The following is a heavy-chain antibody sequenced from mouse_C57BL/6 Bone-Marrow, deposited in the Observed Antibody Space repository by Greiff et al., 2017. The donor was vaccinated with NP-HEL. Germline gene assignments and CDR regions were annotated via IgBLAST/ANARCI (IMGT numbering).Heavy chain of an antibody. V-gene: IGHV1-55*01. Sequence: QVQLQQPGAELVKPGASVKMSCKASGYTFTSYWITWVKQRPGQGLEWIGDIYPGSGSTNYNEKFKSKATLTVDTSSSTAYMQLSSLTSEDSAVYDCARRGTGWLRGFAYWGQGTLVTVSA. D-gene: IGHD2-2*01. CDR1: GYTFTSYW. CDR3: ARRGTGWLRGFAY. CDR2: IYPGSGST. J-gene: IGHJ3*01.